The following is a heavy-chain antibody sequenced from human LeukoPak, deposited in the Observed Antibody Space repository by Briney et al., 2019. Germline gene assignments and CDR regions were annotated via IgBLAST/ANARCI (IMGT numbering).Heavy chain of an antibody. CDR1: GFTFSSYS. V-gene: IGHV3-21*01. J-gene: IGHJ4*02. CDR3: LVDTAMVIGLAQLGY. CDR2: ISSSSSYI. Sequence: GGSLRLSCAASGFTFSSYSMNWVRRAPGKGLEWVSSISSSSSYIYYADSVKGRFTISRDNAKNSLYLQMNSLRAEDTAVYYCLVDTAMVIGLAQLGYWGQGTLVTVSS. D-gene: IGHD5-18*01.